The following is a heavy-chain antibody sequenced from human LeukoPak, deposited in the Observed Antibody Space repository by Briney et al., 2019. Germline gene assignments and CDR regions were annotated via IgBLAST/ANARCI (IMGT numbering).Heavy chain of an antibody. J-gene: IGHJ4*02. Sequence: GGSLRLSCAASGFTFSTYNMNWVRQAPGKGLEWVSSISTSRIDIYYADSVKGRFTIARDNAKNSLYLQMTSLRAEDTAVYYCARDQWTVGANDYWGQGTLVTVSS. CDR2: ISTSRIDI. CDR3: ARDQWTVGANDY. V-gene: IGHV3-21*01. CDR1: GFTFSTYN. D-gene: IGHD1-26*01.